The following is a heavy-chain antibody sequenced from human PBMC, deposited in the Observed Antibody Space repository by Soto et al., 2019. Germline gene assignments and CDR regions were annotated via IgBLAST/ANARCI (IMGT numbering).Heavy chain of an antibody. J-gene: IGHJ4*02. D-gene: IGHD3-22*01. V-gene: IGHV3-23*01. CDR1: GFTFSSYA. CDR3: ARDYYDSSGYLDY. Sequence: GGSLRLSCAATGFTFSSYAMSWVRQAPGKGLEWVSAIRGSGGSTYYADSVKGRFTISRDNAKNTLYLQMNSLRAEDTAVYYCARDYYDSSGYLDYWGQGTLVTVSS. CDR2: IRGSGGST.